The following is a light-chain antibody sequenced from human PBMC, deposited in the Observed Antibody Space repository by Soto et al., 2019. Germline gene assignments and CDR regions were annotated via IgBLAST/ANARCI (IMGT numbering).Light chain of an antibody. V-gene: IGKV3-20*01. J-gene: IGKJ5*01. Sequence: EIALTQSPGTLSWSPGERATLSCTASQSVAGSYLAWYQQTPGQAPRLLIYGASTRATGIPAKFSASGCGTEYTLTISSLQSEDFAVYYCQQYGSSPPITFGQGTRLEIK. CDR1: QSVAGSY. CDR2: GAS. CDR3: QQYGSSPPIT.